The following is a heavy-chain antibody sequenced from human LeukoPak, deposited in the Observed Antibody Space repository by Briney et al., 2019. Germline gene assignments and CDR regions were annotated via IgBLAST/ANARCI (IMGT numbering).Heavy chain of an antibody. CDR3: ARPDCSSTSCYLFDY. CDR2: ISSSSSTI. CDR1: GFTVSSNY. D-gene: IGHD2-2*01. Sequence: GGSLRLSCAASGFTVSSNYMSWIRQAPGKGLEWVSYISSSSSTIYYADSVKGRFTISRDNAKNSLYLQMNSLRAEDTAVYYCARPDCSSTSCYLFDYWGQGTLVTVSS. V-gene: IGHV3-48*01. J-gene: IGHJ4*02.